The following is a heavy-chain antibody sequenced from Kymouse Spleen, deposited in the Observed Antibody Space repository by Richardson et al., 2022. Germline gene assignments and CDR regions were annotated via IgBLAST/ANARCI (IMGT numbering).Heavy chain of an antibody. V-gene: IGHV3-33*01. D-gene: IGHD3-10*01. Sequence: QVQLVESGGGVVQPGRSLRLSCAASGFTFSSYGMHWVRQAPGKGLEWVAVIWYDGSNKYYADSVKGRFTISRDNSKNTLYLQMNSLRAEDTAVYYCARETYYYGSGSSIFDYWGQGTLVTVSS. CDR3: ARETYYYGSGSSIFDY. J-gene: IGHJ4*02. CDR2: IWYDGSNK. CDR1: GFTFSSYG.